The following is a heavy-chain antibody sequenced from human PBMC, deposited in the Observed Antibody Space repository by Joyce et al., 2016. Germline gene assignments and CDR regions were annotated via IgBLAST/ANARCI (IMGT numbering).Heavy chain of an antibody. CDR2: ISRDNTYR. V-gene: IGHV3-21*01. D-gene: IGHD4-11*01. Sequence: EVQLVESGGGLVKPGESLRLSCTASGFIFSSYSMTWVRQAAGKGLEWVSSISRDNTYRFHADSVKGRFTISRDNARNALYLQMNSLRAEDTAVYYCARDVLTTVTKAYGYWGQGTLVAVSS. CDR3: ARDVLTTVTKAYGY. CDR1: GFIFSSYS. J-gene: IGHJ4*02.